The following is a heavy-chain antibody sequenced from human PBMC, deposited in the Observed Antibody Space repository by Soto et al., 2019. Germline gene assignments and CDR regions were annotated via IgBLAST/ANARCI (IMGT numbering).Heavy chain of an antibody. J-gene: IGHJ4*02. D-gene: IGHD6-13*01. Sequence: QVQLQQWGAGLLKPSETLSLTCVVYGGSFSGYYWSWIRQPPGKGLEWIGEINQSGSTNYNPSLKIRVTISVGTSKNQFSRRLSSVTAADTAVYYCARTYSSSWSPIDYWGQGTLVTVSS. CDR3: ARTYSSSWSPIDY. CDR2: INQSGST. V-gene: IGHV4-34*01. CDR1: GGSFSGYY.